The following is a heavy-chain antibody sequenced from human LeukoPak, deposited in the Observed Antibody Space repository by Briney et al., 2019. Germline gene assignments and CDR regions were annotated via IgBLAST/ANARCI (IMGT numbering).Heavy chain of an antibody. CDR2: ISSSSSTI. CDR3: ARGLLGMAAIAVAGII. CDR1: GFTLSTYS. V-gene: IGHV3-48*04. J-gene: IGHJ4*02. Sequence: PGGSLRLSCAASGFTLSTYSMNWVRQAPGKGLEWVSYISSSSSTIYYADSVKGRFTISRDNAKNSLYLQMNSLRAEDTAVYYCARGLLGMAAIAVAGIIWGQGTLVTVSS. D-gene: IGHD6-19*01.